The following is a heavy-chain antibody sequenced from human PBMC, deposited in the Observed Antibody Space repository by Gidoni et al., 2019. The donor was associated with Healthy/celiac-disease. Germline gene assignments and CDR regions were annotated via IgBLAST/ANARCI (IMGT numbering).Heavy chain of an antibody. Sequence: QVQLVESGGGVVQPGRSLSLSCAASGFTFSSYGMHWVRQAPGKGLEWVAVIWYDGSNKYYADSVKGRFTISRDNSKNTLYLQMNSLRAEDTAVYYCARDVYYYDSSGSDYFDYWGQGTLVTVSS. CDR1: GFTFSSYG. J-gene: IGHJ4*02. CDR2: IWYDGSNK. V-gene: IGHV3-33*01. CDR3: ARDVYYYDSSGSDYFDY. D-gene: IGHD3-22*01.